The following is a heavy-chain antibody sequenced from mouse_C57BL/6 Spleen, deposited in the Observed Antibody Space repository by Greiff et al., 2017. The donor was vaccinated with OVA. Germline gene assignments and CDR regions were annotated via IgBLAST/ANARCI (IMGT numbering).Heavy chain of an antibody. CDR1: GYAFTNYL. J-gene: IGHJ3*01. CDR2: INPGSGGT. CDR3: ARRFYASDGAY. Sequence: VQLKESGAELVRPGTSVKVSCKASGYAFTNYLIEWVKQRPGQGLEWIGVINPGSGGTNYNEKFKGKATLTADKSSSTAYMQLSSLTSEDSAVYFCARRFYASDGAYWGQGTLVTVSA. D-gene: IGHD1-1*01. V-gene: IGHV1-54*01.